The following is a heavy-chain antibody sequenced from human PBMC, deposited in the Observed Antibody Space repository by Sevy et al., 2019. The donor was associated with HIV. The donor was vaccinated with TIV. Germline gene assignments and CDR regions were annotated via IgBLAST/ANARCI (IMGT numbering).Heavy chain of an antibody. J-gene: IGHJ4*02. CDR1: DDSISSGYY. V-gene: IGHV4-38-2*02. D-gene: IGHD6-6*01. Sequence: SETLSLTCTVSDDSISSGYYWGWIRQPPGKGLEWIGSIYHTGSTYYNPSLKSRFIISVDTSKNQFSLKLSAVTAADTAVYYCARRTIAARPRDYWGQGTLVTVSS. CDR3: ARRTIAARPRDY. CDR2: IYHTGST.